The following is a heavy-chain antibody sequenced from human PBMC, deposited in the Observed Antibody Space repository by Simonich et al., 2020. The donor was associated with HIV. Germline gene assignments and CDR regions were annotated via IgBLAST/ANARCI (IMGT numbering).Heavy chain of an antibody. D-gene: IGHD1-26*01. V-gene: IGHV1-2*06. CDR3: ATHGPGSYSSALDI. J-gene: IGHJ3*02. CDR1: GYTFTDYN. Sequence: QVQLVQSGAEVKKPGASVKVSCKASGYTFTDYNIHWVRQAPGQGLEWMGRVNPNSVGTDYPQKFHGRVTMTRDTSVTTAYMQLTRLRSDDTAVYYCATHGPGSYSSALDIWGQGTKVTVSS. CDR2: VNPNSVGT.